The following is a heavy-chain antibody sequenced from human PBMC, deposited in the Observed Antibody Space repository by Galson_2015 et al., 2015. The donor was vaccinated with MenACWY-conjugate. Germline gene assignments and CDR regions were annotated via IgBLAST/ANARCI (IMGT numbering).Heavy chain of an antibody. D-gene: IGHD5-12*01. V-gene: IGHV1-3*01. CDR1: GYTFTSYA. Sequence: SVKVSCKASGYTFTSYAMHWVRQAPGQRLEWMGWINAGNGNTKYSQKFQGRVTITRDTSASTAYMELSSLRSEDTAVYYCAREAAYSGYDPYYFDHGGQGTRVTVSS. CDR3: AREAAYSGYDPYYFDH. J-gene: IGHJ4*02. CDR2: INAGNGNT.